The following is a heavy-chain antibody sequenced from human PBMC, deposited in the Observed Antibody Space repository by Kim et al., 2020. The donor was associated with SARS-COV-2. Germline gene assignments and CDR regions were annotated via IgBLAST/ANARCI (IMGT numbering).Heavy chain of an antibody. D-gene: IGHD3-10*01. Sequence: SETLSLTCAVYGGSFSGYYWSWIRQPPGKGLEWIGEINHSGSTNYNPSLKSRVTISVDTSKNQFSLKLSSVTAADTAVYYCARERVYGSGSYPDAFDIWG. CDR2: INHSGST. J-gene: IGHJ3*02. CDR3: ARERVYGSGSYPDAFDI. V-gene: IGHV4-34*01. CDR1: GGSFSGYY.